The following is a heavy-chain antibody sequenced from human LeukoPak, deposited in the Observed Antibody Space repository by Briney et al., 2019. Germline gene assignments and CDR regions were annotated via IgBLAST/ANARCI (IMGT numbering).Heavy chain of an antibody. CDR1: GGSISSYY. CDR2: IYTSGNT. D-gene: IGHD2-15*01. CDR3: ARVDLRAAFFDY. Sequence: SETLSLTCTVSGGSISSYYWTWIRQPAGKGLKWIGRIYTSGNTGYNPSLKSRVTMSVDTSKNQFSLNLSSVTAADTAVYYCARVDLRAAFFDYWGQGTLVTVSS. J-gene: IGHJ4*02. V-gene: IGHV4-4*07.